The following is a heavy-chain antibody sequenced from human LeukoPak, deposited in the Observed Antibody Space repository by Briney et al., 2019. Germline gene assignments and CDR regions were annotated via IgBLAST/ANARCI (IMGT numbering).Heavy chain of an antibody. CDR3: GRVVYSGYDLRRPMDV. D-gene: IGHD5-12*01. Sequence: PSETLSLTCTVSGGSISSYYWMWIRQPPGKGLEWIGYIYYTGSTNHNPPLKSRVTISVETSKNQFSSKQTSVPAADAAVVYCGRVVYSGYDLRRPMDVGRKGTRVRVP. CDR2: IYYTGST. V-gene: IGHV4-59*01. J-gene: IGHJ6*03. CDR1: GGSISSYY.